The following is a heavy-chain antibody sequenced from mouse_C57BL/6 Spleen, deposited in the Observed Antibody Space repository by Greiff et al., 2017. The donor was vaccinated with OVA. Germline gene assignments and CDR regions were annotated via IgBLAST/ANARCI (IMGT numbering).Heavy chain of an antibody. CDR2: IHPNSGST. D-gene: IGHD1-1*01. CDR1: GYTFTSYW. Sequence: QVQLQQPGAELVKPGASVKLSCKASGYTFTSYWMHWVKQRPGQGLEWIGMIHPNSGSTNYNEKFKSKATLTVDKSSSTAYRQLSSLTSEDSAVYYCARRGITTVFDYWGQGTTLTVSS. J-gene: IGHJ2*01. V-gene: IGHV1-64*01. CDR3: ARRGITTVFDY.